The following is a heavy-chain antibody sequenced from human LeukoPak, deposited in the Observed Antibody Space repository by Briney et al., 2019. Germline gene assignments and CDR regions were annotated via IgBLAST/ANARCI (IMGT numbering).Heavy chain of an antibody. CDR3: ASSSWYPAPFDY. V-gene: IGHV4-4*07. J-gene: IGHJ4*02. D-gene: IGHD6-13*01. CDR2: IYTSGST. Sequence: SSETLSLTCTVSGGSISSYYWSWIRQPPGKGLEWIGRIYTSGSTNYNPSLKSRVTMSVDTSKNQFSLKLSSVTAADTAVYYCASSSWYPAPFDYWGQGTLVTVSS. CDR1: GGSISSYY.